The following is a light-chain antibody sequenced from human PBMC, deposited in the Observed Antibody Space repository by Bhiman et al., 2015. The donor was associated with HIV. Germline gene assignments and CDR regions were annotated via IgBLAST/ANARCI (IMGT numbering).Light chain of an antibody. CDR2: DVS. J-gene: IGLJ3*02. V-gene: IGLV2-14*03. CDR1: ISDIGGYDY. Sequence: QSALTQPPSASGSPGQSITISCTGTISDIGGYDYVSWYQQHPGKAPKLMIYDVSDRPSGVSNRFSGSKSGTSASLAIAGLQAEDEAVYYCQSYDSSLSGSWVFGGGTKLTVL. CDR3: QSYDSSLSGSWV.